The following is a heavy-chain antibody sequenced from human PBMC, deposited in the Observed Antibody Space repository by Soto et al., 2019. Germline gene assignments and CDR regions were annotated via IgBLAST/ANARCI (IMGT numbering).Heavy chain of an antibody. CDR1: GFTFDDYA. V-gene: IGHV3-9*01. Sequence: GGSLRLSCAASGFTFDDYAMRWVRQAPGKGLEWVSHISWSNGNTAYADSVKVRFTISRDNANNSLYLQMNSLRPDDTAFYYCAKDDCGANCFIDXWSQGIMVTVSX. CDR2: ISWSNGNT. CDR3: AKDDCGANCFIDX. J-gene: IGHJ4*02. D-gene: IGHD2-21*01.